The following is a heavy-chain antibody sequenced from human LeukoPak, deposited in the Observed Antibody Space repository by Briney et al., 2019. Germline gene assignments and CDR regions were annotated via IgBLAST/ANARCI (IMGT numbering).Heavy chain of an antibody. CDR3: ARDYGVAGLFDP. CDR1: GFTFSSYA. Sequence: GGSLRLSCAASGFTFSSYAMHWVRQAPGKGLEWVATINQDGSEKFYVDSVKGRFTNFRDNAKNSLYLQMNSLRAEDTAVYYCARDYGVAGLFDPWGQGTLVSVSS. V-gene: IGHV3-7*03. J-gene: IGHJ5*02. D-gene: IGHD4-17*01. CDR2: INQDGSEK.